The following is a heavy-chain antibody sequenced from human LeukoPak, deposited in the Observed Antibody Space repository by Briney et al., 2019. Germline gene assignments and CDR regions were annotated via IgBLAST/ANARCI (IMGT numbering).Heavy chain of an antibody. CDR2: IYHSGSA. V-gene: IGHV4-30-2*01. D-gene: IGHD4-17*01. J-gene: IGHJ4*02. CDR1: GGSISSGGYS. CDR3: ARASRVTTLSFDY. Sequence: PSQTLSLTCAVSGGSISSGGYSWSWIRQPPGKGLEWIGYIYHSGSAYYNPSLKSRVTISVDKSNNQFSLKLSSVTAADTAVYYCARASRVTTLSFDYWGQGNLVTVSS.